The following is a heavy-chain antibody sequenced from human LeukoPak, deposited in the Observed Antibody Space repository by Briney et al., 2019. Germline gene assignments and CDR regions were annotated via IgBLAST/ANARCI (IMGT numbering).Heavy chain of an antibody. J-gene: IGHJ4*02. Sequence: GGSLRLSFPSSVFIFSSYGMHWVGQAPGKGLAGVAVIRYAGSNNYYADSVKGRFTISRDNSKNTLYLQMNSLRAEDTAFYYSAKERYYYGSGSFDYWGQGTLVTVSS. CDR1: VFIFSSYG. D-gene: IGHD3-10*01. V-gene: IGHV3-30*02. CDR3: AKERYYYGSGSFDY. CDR2: IRYAGSNN.